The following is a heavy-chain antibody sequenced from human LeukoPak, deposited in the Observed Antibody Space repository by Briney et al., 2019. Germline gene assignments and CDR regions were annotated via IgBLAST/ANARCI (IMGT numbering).Heavy chain of an antibody. Sequence: SETLSLTCTVSGGSISSGGYYWSWIRQHPGKGLEWIGYIYDSESTYYNPSLKSRVTISVDTSKNQFSLKLSSVTAADTAVYYCARDRVGATDYFDYWGQGTLVTVSS. J-gene: IGHJ4*02. CDR2: IYDSEST. CDR3: ARDRVGATDYFDY. V-gene: IGHV4-31*03. CDR1: GGSISSGGYY. D-gene: IGHD1-26*01.